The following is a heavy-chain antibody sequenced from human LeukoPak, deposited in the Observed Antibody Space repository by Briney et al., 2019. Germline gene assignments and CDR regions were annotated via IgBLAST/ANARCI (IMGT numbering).Heavy chain of an antibody. V-gene: IGHV3-7*01. CDR3: AREAYCGGPSCFAVSYMDV. CDR2: IKQDGSEV. CDR1: GFTFTEYW. J-gene: IGHJ6*03. Sequence: GGSLRLSCAASGFTFTEYWMTWVRQAPGQRLEWVANIKQDGSEVYYVDSVEGRFTISRDNTKNSVYLQMNSLGVEDTAVYYCAREAYCGGPSCFAVSYMDVWGEGTTVAVSS. D-gene: IGHD2-21*01.